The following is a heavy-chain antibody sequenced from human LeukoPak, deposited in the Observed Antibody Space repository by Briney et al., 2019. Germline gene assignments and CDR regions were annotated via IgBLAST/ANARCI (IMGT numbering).Heavy chain of an antibody. CDR2: INPNSGGT. Sequence: ASVKVSCTASGYTFTGYYMHWVRQAPGQGLEWMGWINPNSGGTNYAQKFQGRVTMTRDTSISTAYMELSRLRADDTAVYYCARSLRWDSGYDKTYCGGDCYPEPSFDYWGQGTLVTVSS. J-gene: IGHJ4*02. V-gene: IGHV1-2*02. CDR1: GYTFTGYY. CDR3: ARSLRWDSGYDKTYCGGDCYPEPSFDY. D-gene: IGHD2-21*02.